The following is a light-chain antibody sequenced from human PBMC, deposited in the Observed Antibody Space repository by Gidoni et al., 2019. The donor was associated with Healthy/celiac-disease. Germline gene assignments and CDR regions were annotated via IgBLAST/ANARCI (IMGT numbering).Light chain of an antibody. CDR2: AAS. J-gene: IGKJ2*01. Sequence: DIQMTQSPSSLSASVGDRVTITCRASQSISSYLNLYQQKPGKAPKLLIYAASSLQSGVPSRFSGSGSGTDFTLTISSLQPEDFATYYCQQSYSTPLTFXQXTKLEIK. V-gene: IGKV1-39*01. CDR1: QSISSY. CDR3: QQSYSTPLT.